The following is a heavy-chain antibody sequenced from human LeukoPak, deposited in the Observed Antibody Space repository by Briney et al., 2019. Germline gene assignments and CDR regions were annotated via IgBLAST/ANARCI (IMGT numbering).Heavy chain of an antibody. CDR1: GGSISSSSYY. D-gene: IGHD3-3*01. J-gene: IGHJ5*02. V-gene: IGHV4-61*02. CDR3: ARDEITIFGATLFDP. CDR2: IYTSGST. Sequence: PSETLSLTCTVSGGSISSSSYYWGWIRQPAGKGLEWIGRIYTSGSTNYNPSLKSRVTMSVDTSKNQFSLKLSSVTAADTAVYYCARDEITIFGATLFDPWGQGTLVTVSS.